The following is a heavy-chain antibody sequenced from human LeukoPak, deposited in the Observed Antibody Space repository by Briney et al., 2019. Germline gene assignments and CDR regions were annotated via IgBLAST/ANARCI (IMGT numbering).Heavy chain of an antibody. J-gene: IGHJ4*02. CDR1: GSTFSSYG. CDR2: ISGSGGST. V-gene: IGHV3-23*01. Sequence: PGGSLRLSCAASGSTFSSYGMSWVRQAPGKGLEWVSAISGSGGSTYYADSVKGRFTISRDNSKNTLYLQMNSLRAEDTAVYYCAKDDDSSGYYYFDYWGQGTVVTVSS. D-gene: IGHD3-22*01. CDR3: AKDDDSSGYYYFDY.